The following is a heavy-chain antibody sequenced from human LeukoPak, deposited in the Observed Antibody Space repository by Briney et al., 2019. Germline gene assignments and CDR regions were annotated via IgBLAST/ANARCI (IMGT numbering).Heavy chain of an antibody. CDR1: GYTFTCNY. V-gene: IGHV1-69*02. J-gene: IGHJ4*02. Sequence: ASVKVSCKASGYTFTCNYMHWVRQAPGQGLEWMGRIIPILGIANYAQKFQGRVTITADKSTSTAYVELSSLRSEDTAVYYCARTRGIAAAGYFDYWGQGTLVTVSS. D-gene: IGHD6-13*01. CDR3: ARTRGIAAAGYFDY. CDR2: IIPILGIA.